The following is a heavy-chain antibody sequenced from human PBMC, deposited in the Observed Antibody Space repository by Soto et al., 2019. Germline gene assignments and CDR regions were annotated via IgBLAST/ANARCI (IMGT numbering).Heavy chain of an antibody. CDR2: IYWGDDQ. CDR3: VLQSGGWVLPFDS. D-gene: IGHD2-15*01. J-gene: IGHJ4*02. Sequence: QITFKESGPALVKPTQTLTLTCTFSGLSLRSHGVGVGWSRQPPGKALEWLALIYWGDDQRYNPSLRSRLSLTRDTSKNQVVLTMTDMDPMDTATYYCVLQSGGWVLPFDSWGQGTLVTVSS. V-gene: IGHV2-5*02. CDR1: GLSLRSHGVG.